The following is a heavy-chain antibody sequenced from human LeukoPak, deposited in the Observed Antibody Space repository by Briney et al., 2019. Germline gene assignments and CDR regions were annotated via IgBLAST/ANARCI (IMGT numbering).Heavy chain of an antibody. Sequence: GSLRLSCAASGFTFSAYWMHWVRQAPGEGLVWVSRINSDGRSTSYADSVKGRFTISRDSAKNTLYLQMNSLRAEDTAVYYCARGAHYYDTTGYYGFHNWGQGTLVTVSS. CDR3: ARGAHYYDTTGYYGFHN. V-gene: IGHV3-74*01. J-gene: IGHJ4*02. D-gene: IGHD3-22*01. CDR2: INSDGRST. CDR1: GFTFSAYW.